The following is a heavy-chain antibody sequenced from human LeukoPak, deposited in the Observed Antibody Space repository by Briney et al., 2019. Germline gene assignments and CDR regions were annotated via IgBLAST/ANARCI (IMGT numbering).Heavy chain of an antibody. Sequence: GGSLRLSCATSGFNFSDSRMTWVRQAPGKGLQWVANINRDGTEKHFLDSVEGRFTISRDNAKKSLYLQMSSLRPQDTAVYFCVRGDWNFESWGQGTLVTVSP. CDR3: VRGDWNFES. CDR1: GFNFSDSR. CDR2: INRDGTEK. J-gene: IGHJ4*02. D-gene: IGHD2-21*01. V-gene: IGHV3-7*04.